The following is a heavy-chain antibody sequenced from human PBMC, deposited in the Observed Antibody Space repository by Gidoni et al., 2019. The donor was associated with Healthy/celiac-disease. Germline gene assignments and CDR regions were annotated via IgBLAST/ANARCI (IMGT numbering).Heavy chain of an antibody. D-gene: IGHD3-10*01. V-gene: IGHV3-21*01. Sequence: EVQLVESGGGLVKPGGSLRLSCAASGFTFSSYSMNWVRQAPGKGLEWVSSISISSSYIYYADSVKGRFTISRDNAKNSLYLQMNSLRAEDTAVYYCARLLWFGELATGGGYWGQGTLVTVSS. CDR1: GFTFSSYS. CDR3: ARLLWFGELATGGGY. CDR2: ISISSSYI. J-gene: IGHJ4*02.